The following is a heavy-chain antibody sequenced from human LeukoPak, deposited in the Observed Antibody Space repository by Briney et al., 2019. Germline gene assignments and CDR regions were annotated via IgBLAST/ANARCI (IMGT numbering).Heavy chain of an antibody. CDR1: GYTFTGYY. D-gene: IGHD3-10*01. J-gene: IGHJ4*02. V-gene: IGHV1-2*02. CDR2: INPNSGGT. Sequence: GASVKVSCKASGYTFTGYYMHWVRQAPGQGLEWMGWINPNSGGTNYAQKFQGRVTMTRDTSISTAYMELRSLRSDDTAVYYCARDGAAGLIWFGESAFYYFDYWGQGTLVTVSS. CDR3: ARDGAAGLIWFGESAFYYFDY.